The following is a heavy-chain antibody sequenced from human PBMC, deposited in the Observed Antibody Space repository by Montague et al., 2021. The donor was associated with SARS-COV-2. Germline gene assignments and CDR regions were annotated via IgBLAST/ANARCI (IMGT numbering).Heavy chain of an antibody. V-gene: IGHV4-31*03. J-gene: IGHJ6*02. CDR3: ARDRRLRYFELSYYYYGMDV. CDR2: IYYSGST. CDR1: GGSISSGGYY. Sequence: TLSLTCTVSGGSISSGGYYWGWIRQHPGKGLEWIGYIYYSGSTYYXXXLKSRVTISVDTSKNQFSLKLSSVTAADTAVYYCARDRRLRYFELSYYYYGMDVWGQGTTVTVSS. D-gene: IGHD3-9*01.